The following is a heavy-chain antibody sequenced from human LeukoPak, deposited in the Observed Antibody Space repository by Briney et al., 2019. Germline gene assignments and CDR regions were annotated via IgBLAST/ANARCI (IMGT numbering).Heavy chain of an antibody. CDR1: VYTFTSYG. CDR2: ISSYNGNT. D-gene: IGHD6-19*01. J-gene: IGHJ4*02. CDR3: ARDRIAVAGSSGKGVDY. V-gene: IGHV1-18*01. Sequence: GASVNVSCKSSVYTFTSYGISWVGQAPGQGREGVGWISSYNGNTNYAQKPQGRVTRTTDTSTSTAYMELRSLRSDDTAVYYCARDRIAVAGSSGKGVDYWGQGTLVTVSS.